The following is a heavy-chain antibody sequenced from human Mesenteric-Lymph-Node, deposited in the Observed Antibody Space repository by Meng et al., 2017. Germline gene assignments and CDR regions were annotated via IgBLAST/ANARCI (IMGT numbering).Heavy chain of an antibody. J-gene: IGHJ2*01. CDR2: IGTAGDT. CDR1: GFTFSSYD. V-gene: IGHV3-13*01. Sequence: GGSLRLSCAASGFTFSSYDMHWVRQATGKGLEWVSAIGTAGDTYYPGSVKGRFTISRENAKNSLYLQMNSLRAGDTAVYYCARNYGDEVDWYFDLWGRGTLVTVSS. CDR3: ARNYGDEVDWYFDL. D-gene: IGHD4-17*01.